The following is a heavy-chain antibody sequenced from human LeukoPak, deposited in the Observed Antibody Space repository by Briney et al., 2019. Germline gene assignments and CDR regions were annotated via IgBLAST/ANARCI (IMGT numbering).Heavy chain of an antibody. CDR1: GGSISSSSYY. V-gene: IGHV4-39*02. Sequence: SETLSLTCTVSGGSISSSSYYWGWIRQPPGKGLEWIGSIYYSGSTYYNPSLKSRVTISVDTSKNQFSLKVSPVTAADTAVYYCARDLGDYWGQGTLVTVSS. CDR3: ARDLGDY. D-gene: IGHD7-27*01. J-gene: IGHJ4*02. CDR2: IYYSGST.